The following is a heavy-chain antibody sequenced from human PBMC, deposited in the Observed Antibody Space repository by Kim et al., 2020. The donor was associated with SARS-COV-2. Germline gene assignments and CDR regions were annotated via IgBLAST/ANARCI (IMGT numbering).Heavy chain of an antibody. CDR3: ARQSSRDAAQFDP. V-gene: IGHV5-51*01. D-gene: IGHD5-18*01. Sequence: GESLKISCKGSGNSFTYYWIGWVRQMPGKGLEWMGIIYPGDSDTRYSPSFQGQVTISADKSISTAYLQWGSLKASDTAMYYCARQSSRDAAQFDPWGQGTLVTVSS. CDR1: GNSFTYYW. J-gene: IGHJ5*02. CDR2: IYPGDSDT.